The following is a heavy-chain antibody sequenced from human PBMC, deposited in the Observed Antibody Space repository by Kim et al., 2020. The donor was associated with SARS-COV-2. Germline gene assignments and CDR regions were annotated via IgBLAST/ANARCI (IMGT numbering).Heavy chain of an antibody. CDR3: MGTGTYSY. D-gene: IGHD2-21*02. J-gene: IGHJ4*02. Sequence: DGSEKLYLDSVKGRFTISRDNAINSFYLQMDSLRVEDTALYYCMGTGTYSYWGQGTLVTVSS. V-gene: IGHV3-7*01. CDR2: DGSEK.